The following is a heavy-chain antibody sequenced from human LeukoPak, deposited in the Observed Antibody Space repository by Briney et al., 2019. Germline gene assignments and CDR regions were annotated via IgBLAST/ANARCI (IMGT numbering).Heavy chain of an antibody. CDR2: IYYTGNT. CDR3: ARGPGGYSYGFYFDY. J-gene: IGHJ4*02. D-gene: IGHD5-18*01. CDR1: GGSIDSSSYY. Sequence: SETLSLTCTVSGGSIDSSSYYWGWIRQPPGKGLEWIGSIYYTGNTYYKPSLESRVTISVDTSKNHFSLKLSSVTAADTAVYYCARGPGGYSYGFYFDYWGQGTLVTVSS. V-gene: IGHV4-39*02.